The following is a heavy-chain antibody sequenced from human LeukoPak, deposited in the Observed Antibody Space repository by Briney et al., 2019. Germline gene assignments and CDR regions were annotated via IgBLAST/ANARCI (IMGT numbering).Heavy chain of an antibody. V-gene: IGHV4-39*01. CDR2: FYYSGST. D-gene: IGHD5-18*01. Sequence: QPSETLSLTCTVSGGSISSSNYYWGWIRQPSGKGLEWIGSFYYSGSTYYNPSLKSRVAISVDTSKNQFSLKLTSVTAADTAVYYCASGYSYGFVDYWGQGTLVTVSS. CDR1: GGSISSSNYY. CDR3: ASGYSYGFVDY. J-gene: IGHJ4*02.